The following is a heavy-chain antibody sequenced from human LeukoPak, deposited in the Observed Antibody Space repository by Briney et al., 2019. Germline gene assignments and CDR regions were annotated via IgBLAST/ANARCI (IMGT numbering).Heavy chain of an antibody. CDR1: GFTFSSYA. D-gene: IGHD3-22*01. CDR2: ISGSGGST. CDR3: AKDLLDYYDSSGYANWFDP. Sequence: GGSLRLSCAASGFTFSSYAMSWVRQAPGKGPEWVSAISGSGGSTYYADSVKGRFTISRDNSKNTLYLQMNSLRAEDTAVYYCAKDLLDYYDSSGYANWFDPWGQGTLVTVSS. V-gene: IGHV3-23*01. J-gene: IGHJ5*02.